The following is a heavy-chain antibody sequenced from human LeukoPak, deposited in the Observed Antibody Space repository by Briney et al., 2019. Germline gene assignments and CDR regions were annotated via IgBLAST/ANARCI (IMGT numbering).Heavy chain of an antibody. Sequence: ASVKVSCKASGYTFSGYFLHWVRQAPGQGLEWMGWINPNSGGTNYAQYFQGRVTMTRDTSISTAYMELSRLTSDDTAVYSCARGDSGYYYFDYWGQGTLVTVSS. CDR1: GYTFSGYF. J-gene: IGHJ4*02. D-gene: IGHD3-22*01. CDR2: INPNSGGT. V-gene: IGHV1-2*02. CDR3: ARGDSGYYYFDY.